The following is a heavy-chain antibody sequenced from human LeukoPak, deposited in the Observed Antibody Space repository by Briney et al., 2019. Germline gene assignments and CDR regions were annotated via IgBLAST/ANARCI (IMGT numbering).Heavy chain of an antibody. J-gene: IGHJ6*03. CDR2: IGTIGDT. V-gene: IGHV3-13*01. CDR1: GFSFSNYD. Sequence: GGSLRLSCAASGFSFSNYDMHWVRQVAGKGLEWVSSIGTIGDTSYPGSVKGRFTISRENAKNSLYLQMNSLRAGDTAVYYCARATVIGDVPVPGYMDVWGKGTTVTVSS. CDR3: ARATVIGDVPVPGYMDV. D-gene: IGHD2-21*01.